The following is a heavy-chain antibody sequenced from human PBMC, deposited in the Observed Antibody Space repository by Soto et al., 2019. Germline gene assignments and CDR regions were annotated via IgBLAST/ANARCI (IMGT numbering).Heavy chain of an antibody. CDR3: ARLGCTNGVCWAYAGLDY. CDR1: DRSISSSSYY. Sequence: ASETLSLTCTVSDRSISSSSYYWGWIRKPPGKGLEWIGSIYYSGSTYYNPSLKSRVTISVDTSKNQFSLKLSSVTAADTAVYYCARLGCTNGVCWAYAGLDYWGQGTLVSVSS. D-gene: IGHD2-8*01. J-gene: IGHJ4*02. V-gene: IGHV4-39*01. CDR2: IYYSGST.